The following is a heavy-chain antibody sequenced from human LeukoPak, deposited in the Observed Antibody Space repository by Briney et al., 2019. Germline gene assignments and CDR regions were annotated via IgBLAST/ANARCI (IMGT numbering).Heavy chain of an antibody. V-gene: IGHV4-59*01. Sequence: SETLSLTCTVSGASIISYYWSWIRQPPGKGLEWIGYIYYSGGANYNPSLKGRATVSLDTSKNQFFLNLASEAAADSAVYYCTRGRTDAAVAGNFDYWGQGTLVTVSS. CDR3: TRGRTDAAVAGNFDY. J-gene: IGHJ4*02. CDR1: GASIISYY. CDR2: IYYSGGA. D-gene: IGHD6-19*01.